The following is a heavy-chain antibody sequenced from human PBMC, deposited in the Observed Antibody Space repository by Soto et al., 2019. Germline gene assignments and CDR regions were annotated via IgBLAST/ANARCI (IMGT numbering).Heavy chain of an antibody. V-gene: IGHV4-39*02. D-gene: IGHD3-10*01. J-gene: IGHJ5*02. CDR1: GGSVSSSVYY. CDR3: ARERVYYMVRGAHNWFDP. Sequence: PSETLSLTCTVSGGSVSSSVYYWGWIRQPPGKGLEWIGSIYYSGSTYYNPSLKSRVTISVDTSKNQFSLQLSSVTAADTAVYYCARERVYYMVRGAHNWFDPWGQVNLVTVSS. CDR2: IYYSGST.